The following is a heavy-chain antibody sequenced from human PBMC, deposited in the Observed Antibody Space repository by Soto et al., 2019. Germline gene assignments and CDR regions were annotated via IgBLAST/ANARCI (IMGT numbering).Heavy chain of an antibody. CDR1: GFSLSTSGVG. D-gene: IGHD2-2*01. CDR3: AQGISSTSWGADWFDP. CDR2: IYWDDDK. J-gene: IGHJ5*02. Sequence: SGPTLVKPTQTLTLTCTFSGFSLSTSGVGVGWIRQPPGKALEWLALIYWDDDKRYSPSLKSRLTITKDTSKNQVVLTMTNMDPVDTATYYCAQGISSTSWGADWFDPWGQGTLVTVSS. V-gene: IGHV2-5*02.